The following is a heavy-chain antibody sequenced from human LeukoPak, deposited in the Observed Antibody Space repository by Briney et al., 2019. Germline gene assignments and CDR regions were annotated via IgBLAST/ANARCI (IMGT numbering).Heavy chain of an antibody. J-gene: IGHJ4*02. CDR2: INPNSGGA. D-gene: IGHD5-24*01. Sequence: GASVKVSCKASGYTFTYYYIHWVRQAPGQGLEWMGWINPNSGGADYAQKFHDRVTMTRGTSTSTVYMELSSLRSEDTAVYYCARRQPWGRDGYHGGFDYWGQGTLVTVSS. CDR1: GYTFTYYY. V-gene: IGHV1-2*02. CDR3: ARRQPWGRDGYHGGFDY.